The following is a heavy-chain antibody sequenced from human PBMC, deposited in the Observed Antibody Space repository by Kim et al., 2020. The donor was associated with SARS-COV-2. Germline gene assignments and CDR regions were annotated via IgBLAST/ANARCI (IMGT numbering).Heavy chain of an antibody. J-gene: IGHJ6*02. CDR3: AREIDYGDYDYYGMDV. D-gene: IGHD4-17*01. CDR1: GFTFSSYS. Sequence: GGSLRLSCAASGFTFSSYSMNWVRQAPGKGLEWVSSISSSSSYIYYADSVKGRFTISRDNAKNSLYLQMNSLRAEDTAVYYCAREIDYGDYDYYGMDVWGQGTTVTVSS. CDR2: ISSSSSYI. V-gene: IGHV3-21*01.